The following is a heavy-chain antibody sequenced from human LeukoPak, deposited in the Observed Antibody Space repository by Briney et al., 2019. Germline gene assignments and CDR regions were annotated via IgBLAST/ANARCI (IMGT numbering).Heavy chain of an antibody. CDR3: AREGHYSSSWYFSYYFDY. Sequence: GGSLRLSCAASGFTFGSYAMYWVRQAPGKGLEWVAVISYDGSNKYYADSVKGRFTISRDNSKNALYLQMNSLRAEDTAVYYCAREGHYSSSWYFSYYFDYWGQGTLVTVSS. J-gene: IGHJ4*02. CDR2: ISYDGSNK. D-gene: IGHD6-13*01. CDR1: GFTFGSYA. V-gene: IGHV3-30-3*01.